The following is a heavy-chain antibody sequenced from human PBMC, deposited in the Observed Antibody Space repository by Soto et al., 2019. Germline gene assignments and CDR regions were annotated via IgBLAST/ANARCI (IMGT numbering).Heavy chain of an antibody. CDR1: GGSISSGDYY. Sequence: QVQLQESGPGLVKPSQTLSLTCTVSGGSISSGDYYWSWIRQHPGKGLEWIGYISNSGKTYYNPSLKSRAIISIDTSKNQVSLKLSSVTAADTAVYYCARSVHLGDLSLGYWGQGTLVTVSS. V-gene: IGHV4-31*03. J-gene: IGHJ4*02. D-gene: IGHD3-16*02. CDR2: ISNSGKT. CDR3: ARSVHLGDLSLGY.